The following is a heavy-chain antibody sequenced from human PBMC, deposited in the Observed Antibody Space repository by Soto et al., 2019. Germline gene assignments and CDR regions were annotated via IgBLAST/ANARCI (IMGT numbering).Heavy chain of an antibody. Sequence: PSETLSLTCAVYGGSFSGYYWNWLRQPPGKGLEWIGNIYYSGSTYYNPSLKSRVTISVDTSKNQFSLKLNSLTAADTAVYYCARRQSSPWFDPWGQGILVTVSS. J-gene: IGHJ5*02. V-gene: IGHV4-34*01. CDR3: ARRQSSPWFDP. CDR1: GGSFSGYY. D-gene: IGHD2-15*01. CDR2: IYYSGST.